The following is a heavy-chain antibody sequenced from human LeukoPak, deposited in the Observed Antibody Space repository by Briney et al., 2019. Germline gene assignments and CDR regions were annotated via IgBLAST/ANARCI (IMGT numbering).Heavy chain of an antibody. CDR2: SADGGDI. D-gene: IGHD3-22*01. CDR1: GFIFSNNI. V-gene: IGHV3-23*01. CDR3: AKDPPHSDRSIYSDNS. J-gene: IGHJ4*02. Sequence: GGSLRLSCAASGFIFSNNIMNWVRQAPGKGLEWVSVSADGGDIYYADSVNGRFTISRDNSKNTLHLQMDSLRAEDTTVYYCAKDPPHSDRSIYSDNSWGQGTLVTVSS.